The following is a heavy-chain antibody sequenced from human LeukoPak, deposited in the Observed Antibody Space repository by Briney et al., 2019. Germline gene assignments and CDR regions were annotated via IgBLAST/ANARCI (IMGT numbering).Heavy chain of an antibody. CDR2: IKQDGSEK. V-gene: IGHV3-7*01. CDR1: GFTFSSYL. Sequence: GGSLRLSCAASGFTFSSYLMSWVRQAPGKGLEWVANIKQDGSEKYYVDSVKGRFTISRDNAKNSLYLQMNSLRAEDTAVYYCARDLVSLGVVVPAAPLDYWGQGTLVTVSS. J-gene: IGHJ4*02. CDR3: ARDLVSLGVVVPAAPLDY. D-gene: IGHD2-2*01.